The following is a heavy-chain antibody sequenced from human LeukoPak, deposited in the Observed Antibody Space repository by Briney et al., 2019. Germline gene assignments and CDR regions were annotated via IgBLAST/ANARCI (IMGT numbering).Heavy chain of an antibody. CDR1: GVSFNGYY. J-gene: IGHJ4*02. V-gene: IGHV4-34*01. CDR3: VRVTRRRTTGEIFGRYHDY. CDR2: INHSGST. Sequence: SETLSLTCAVYGVSFNGYYWSWIRQPPGKGLEWIGEINHSGSTNYSPSLKSRVTLSVDTSKNQFSLNLSSVTAADTGLYYCVRVTRRRTTGEIFGRYHDYWGQGTLVTVSS. D-gene: IGHD3-10*01.